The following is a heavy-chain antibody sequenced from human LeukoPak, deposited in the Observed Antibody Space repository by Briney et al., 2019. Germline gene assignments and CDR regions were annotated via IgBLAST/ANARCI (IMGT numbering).Heavy chain of an antibody. V-gene: IGHV4-34*01. Sequence: PSETLSLTCTVSGGSISTYYWSWIRQPPGKGLEWIGEINHSGSTNYNPSLKSRVTISVDTSKNQFSLKLSSVTAADTAVYYCARVNAVSSAGAFDIWGQGTMVTVSS. J-gene: IGHJ3*02. CDR2: INHSGST. CDR3: ARVNAVSSAGAFDI. D-gene: IGHD2-2*01. CDR1: GGSISTYY.